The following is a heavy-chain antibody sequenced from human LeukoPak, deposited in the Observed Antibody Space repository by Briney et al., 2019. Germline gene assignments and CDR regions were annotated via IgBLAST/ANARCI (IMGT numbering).Heavy chain of an antibody. Sequence: GRSLRLSCAASGFTFSSYAMHWVRQAPGKGLEWVAVISYDGSNKYYADSVRGRFTISRDNSKNTLYLQMNSLRAEDTAVYYCARDPAGDSHFDYWGQGTLVTVSS. CDR3: ARDPAGDSHFDY. D-gene: IGHD4-17*01. J-gene: IGHJ4*02. CDR1: GFTFSSYA. V-gene: IGHV3-30-3*01. CDR2: ISYDGSNK.